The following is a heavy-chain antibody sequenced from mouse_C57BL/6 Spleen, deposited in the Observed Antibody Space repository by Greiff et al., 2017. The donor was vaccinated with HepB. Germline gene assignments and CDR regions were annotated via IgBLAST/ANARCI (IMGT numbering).Heavy chain of an antibody. V-gene: IGHV5-16*01. CDR3: ARDRRNYFDY. CDR2: INYDSSST. CDR1: GFTFSGYY. Sequence: EVQLVESEGGLVQPGSSMKLSCTASGFTFSGYYMAWVRQVPEKGLEWVANINYDSSSTYYLDALKSRFIISRDNAENMLYLQMSSLKSEDTATYYCARDRRNYFDYWGQGTTLTVSS. J-gene: IGHJ2*01.